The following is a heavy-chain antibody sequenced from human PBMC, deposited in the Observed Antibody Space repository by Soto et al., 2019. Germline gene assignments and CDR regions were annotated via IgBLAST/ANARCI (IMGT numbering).Heavy chain of an antibody. CDR2: IYASGST. D-gene: IGHD2-2*01. CDR1: GASMSTFY. J-gene: IGHJ4*02. Sequence: ASETLSLTCTASGASMSTFYWNWFRQAPGQGLEWIGYIYASGSTNYNPSLKSRVAISVDTSKNQFSLKLSSVTAADTAVYYCARTWIAMPFDYWGQGTLVTVSS. CDR3: ARTWIAMPFDY. V-gene: IGHV4-4*09.